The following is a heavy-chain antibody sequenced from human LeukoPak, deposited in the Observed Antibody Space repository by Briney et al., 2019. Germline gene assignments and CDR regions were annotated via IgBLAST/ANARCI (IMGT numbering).Heavy chain of an antibody. Sequence: GGSLRLSCAASGFTFDDFWMSWVRQAPGKGLEWVGRIKSKTAGGTTDYAAPVKGRFTISRDDSKNTLYLLMNSLKTEDTAVYYCTAEPNWFDPWGQGTLVTVSS. CDR1: GFTFDDFW. V-gene: IGHV3-15*01. D-gene: IGHD1-14*01. CDR2: IKSKTAGGTT. J-gene: IGHJ5*02. CDR3: TAEPNWFDP.